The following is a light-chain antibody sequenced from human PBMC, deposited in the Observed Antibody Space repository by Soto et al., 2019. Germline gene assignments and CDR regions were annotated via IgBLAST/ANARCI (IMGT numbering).Light chain of an antibody. CDR2: DAS. V-gene: IGKV1-5*01. Sequence: DIQMTQSPSTLSASVGDRVTITCRASQSISGWLAWYQQKPGKAPKLLIYDASTLEGGVPSRFSGSGSGTEFTLTISGLQPDDFATYYCQQYKSYSETFGQGTKVEIK. J-gene: IGKJ1*01. CDR1: QSISGW. CDR3: QQYKSYSET.